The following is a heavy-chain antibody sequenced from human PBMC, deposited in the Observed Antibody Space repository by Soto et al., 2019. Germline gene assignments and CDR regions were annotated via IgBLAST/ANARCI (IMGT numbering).Heavy chain of an antibody. CDR2: IIPIFGTA. J-gene: IGHJ6*02. CDR1: GGTFSSYA. V-gene: IGHV1-69*13. CDR3: ARDLRGAAAGTGYYYYYGMDV. Sequence: SVKVSCKASGGTFSSYAISWVRQAPGQGLEWMGGIIPIFGTANYAQKFQGRVTITADESTSTAYMELSSLRSEDTAVYYCARDLRGAAAGTGYYYYYGMDVWG. D-gene: IGHD6-13*01.